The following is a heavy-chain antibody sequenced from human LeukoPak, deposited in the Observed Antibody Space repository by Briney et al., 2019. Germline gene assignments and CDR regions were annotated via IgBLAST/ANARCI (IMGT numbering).Heavy chain of an antibody. Sequence: GASVKVSCKASGYTFTGYHMHWVRQAPGQGLEWMGWINPNSGGTNYAQKFQGWVTMTRDTSISTAYMELSRLRSDDTAVYYCAREIYGCSGGSCYYDYWGQGTLVTVSS. CDR2: INPNSGGT. CDR1: GYTFTGYH. J-gene: IGHJ4*02. D-gene: IGHD2-15*01. V-gene: IGHV1-2*04. CDR3: AREIYGCSGGSCYYDY.